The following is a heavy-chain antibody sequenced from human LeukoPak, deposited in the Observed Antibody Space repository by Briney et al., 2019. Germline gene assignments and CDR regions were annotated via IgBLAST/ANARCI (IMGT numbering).Heavy chain of an antibody. J-gene: IGHJ6*04. CDR2: IYTSGST. CDR3: ARDGGYCGGDCFVDV. V-gene: IGHV4-4*07. Sequence: SETLSLTCTVSGGSISSYYWSWIRQPAGKGLEWIGRIYTSGSTNYNPSLKSRVTMSVDTSKNQSSLKLSSVTAADTAVYYCARDGGYCGGDCFVDVWGKGTTVTVSS. CDR1: GGSISSYY. D-gene: IGHD2-21*02.